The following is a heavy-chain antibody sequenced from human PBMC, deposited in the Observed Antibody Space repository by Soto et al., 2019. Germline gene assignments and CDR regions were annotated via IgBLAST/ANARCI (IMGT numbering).Heavy chain of an antibody. J-gene: IGHJ4*02. Sequence: QVQLVQSGAEVKKPGSSVKLSCKTSGGNFRNYAINWVRQAPGQRLEWMGGKIAVFGTANYAQTFQGRFTITADESTSTAYMELSSLRSEDTAVYYCAIPLPKQQLVRGAFDHWGQGTLVTVAS. CDR3: AIPLPKQQLVRGAFDH. CDR1: GGNFRNYA. V-gene: IGHV1-69*01. D-gene: IGHD6-13*01. CDR2: KIAVFGTA.